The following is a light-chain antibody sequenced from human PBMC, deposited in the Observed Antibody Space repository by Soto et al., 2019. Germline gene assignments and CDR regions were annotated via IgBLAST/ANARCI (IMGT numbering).Light chain of an antibody. CDR1: TSNIGNNF. J-gene: IGLJ1*01. CDR3: SSFTSINTYV. CDR2: DVN. Sequence: QSVLAQPPSVSAAPGQKVTISCSGTTSNIGNNFVSWYQQPPGTAPKLLIYDVNKRPSGISDRFSGSKSGNTATLTITGLQADDEADYYCSSFTSINTYVFGTGTKVTVL. V-gene: IGLV1-51*01.